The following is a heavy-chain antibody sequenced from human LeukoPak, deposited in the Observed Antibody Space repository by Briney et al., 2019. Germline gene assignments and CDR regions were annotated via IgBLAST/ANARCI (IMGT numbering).Heavy chain of an antibody. J-gene: IGHJ3*02. Sequence: GGSLRLSCAASGFTFDDYGMSWVRQAPGKGLEWVSGINWSGGSTYYADSMKGRFIISRDNAKNSLYLQMNSLRAEDTALYHCVRAVTMVRDDAFDIWGQGTMVTVSS. CDR3: VRAVTMVRDDAFDI. D-gene: IGHD3-10*01. V-gene: IGHV3-20*01. CDR1: GFTFDDYG. CDR2: INWSGGST.